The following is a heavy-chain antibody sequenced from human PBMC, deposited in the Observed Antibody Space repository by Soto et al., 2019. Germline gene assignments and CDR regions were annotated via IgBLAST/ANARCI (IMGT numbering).Heavy chain of an antibody. CDR2: IYYSGST. J-gene: IGHJ4*02. CDR3: AREGYYGGNLNFDY. D-gene: IGHD3-22*01. Sequence: PXGTLCVTCTVSGGSITSYYWSWIRQPPGKGLEWIGYIYYSGSTNYNPSLKSRVTISVDTSKNQFSLKLSSVTAADTAVYYCAREGYYGGNLNFDYWGQGTLVTVSS. CDR1: GGSITSYY. V-gene: IGHV4-59*01.